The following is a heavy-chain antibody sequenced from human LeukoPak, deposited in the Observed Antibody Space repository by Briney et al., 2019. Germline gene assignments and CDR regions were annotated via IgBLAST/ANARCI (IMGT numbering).Heavy chain of an antibody. Sequence: SVKVSCKASGGTFSSYAISWVRQAPGQGLEWMGGIIPIFGTANYAQKFQGRVTITADESTSTAYMELSSLRSEDTAVCYCASGWDTVTTFGVYWGQGTLVTVSS. V-gene: IGHV1-69*01. CDR3: ASGWDTVTTFGVY. J-gene: IGHJ4*02. CDR2: IIPIFGTA. D-gene: IGHD4-17*01. CDR1: GGTFSSYA.